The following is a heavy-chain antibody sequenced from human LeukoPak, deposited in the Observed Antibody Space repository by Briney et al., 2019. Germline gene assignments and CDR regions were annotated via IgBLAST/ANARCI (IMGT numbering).Heavy chain of an antibody. Sequence: SGGSLRLSCAASGFTFSSYAMSWVRQAPGKGLEWVSAISGSGGSTYYADSVKGRFTISRDNSKNTLYLQMNSLRAEDTAVYYCARDKSGFGELGLDYWGQGTLVTVSS. CDR2: ISGSGGST. V-gene: IGHV3-23*01. CDR3: ARDKSGFGELGLDY. D-gene: IGHD3-10*01. CDR1: GFTFSSYA. J-gene: IGHJ4*02.